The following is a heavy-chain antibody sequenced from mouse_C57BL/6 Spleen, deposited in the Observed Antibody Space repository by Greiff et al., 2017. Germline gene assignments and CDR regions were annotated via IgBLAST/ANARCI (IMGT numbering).Heavy chain of an antibody. CDR1: GYTFTSYW. V-gene: IGHV1-69*01. D-gene: IGHD2-3*01. Sequence: QVQLQQPGAELVMPGASVKLSCKASGYTFTSYWMHWVKQRPGQGLEWIGEIDPSDSYTNYNQKFKGKSTLTVDKYSSTAYMQVSSLTSEDSAVDYCARDYDGYYDYWGQGTTLTVSS. J-gene: IGHJ2*01. CDR3: ARDYDGYYDY. CDR2: IDPSDSYT.